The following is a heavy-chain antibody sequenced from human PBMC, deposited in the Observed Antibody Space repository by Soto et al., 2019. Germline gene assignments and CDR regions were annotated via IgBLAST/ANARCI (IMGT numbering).Heavy chain of an antibody. J-gene: IGHJ3*01. D-gene: IGHD2-21*02. CDR3: ARLEVTSADSFDV. CDR1: GDSFSGPY. V-gene: IGHV4-34*01. CDR2: IYHSGST. Sequence: QVQLQQWGAGLLKPSETLSLTCAVYGDSFSGPYWTWIRQTPGKGLEWIGEIYHSGSTDYHPSLTSRVTISVDTSKNQFALNLTSVSAAYTAVYFCARLEVTSADSFDVWGPGTMVTVSS.